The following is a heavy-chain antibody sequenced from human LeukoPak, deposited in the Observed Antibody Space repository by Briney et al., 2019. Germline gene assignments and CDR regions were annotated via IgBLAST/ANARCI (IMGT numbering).Heavy chain of an antibody. CDR3: ARRELLGYSYGLRTFNI. J-gene: IGHJ3*02. V-gene: IGHV3-66*04. Sequence: PGGSLRLSCAASGFTVSSNYMSWVRQAPGKGLEWVSVIYSGGIYNDGTTNYGDSVKGGFTISRDNSKNTLYLQMNSLRAEDTAVYYCARRELLGYSYGLRTFNIWGQGTTVTVSS. CDR1: GFTVSSNY. CDR2: IYSGGIYNDGTT. D-gene: IGHD5-18*01.